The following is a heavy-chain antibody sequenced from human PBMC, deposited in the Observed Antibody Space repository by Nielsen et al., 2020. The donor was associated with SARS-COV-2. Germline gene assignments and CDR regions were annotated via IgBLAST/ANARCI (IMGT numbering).Heavy chain of an antibody. V-gene: IGHV3-7*03. Sequence: GESLEISCAASGFTFSSYWMSWVRQAPGKGLEWVANIKQDGSEKYYVDSVKGRFTISRDNAKNSLYLQMNSLRAEDTAVYYYARGWSLDYWGQGTLVTVSS. CDR3: ARGWSLDY. CDR1: GFTFSSYW. J-gene: IGHJ4*02. D-gene: IGHD2-15*01. CDR2: IKQDGSEK.